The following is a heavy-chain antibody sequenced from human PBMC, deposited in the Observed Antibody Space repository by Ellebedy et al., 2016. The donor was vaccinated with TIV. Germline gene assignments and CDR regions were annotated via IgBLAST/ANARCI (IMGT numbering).Heavy chain of an antibody. CDR3: VYNEVL. Sequence: PGGSLRLSCVASGFTPSDSYMDWVRQAPGKGLEWVGFIRSKAFGGTTDYAASVEGRFTISRDDSKNSLILQRSSLKTEDTAVYYCVYNEVLWGQGTLVTVSS. D-gene: IGHD5-24*01. J-gene: IGHJ4*02. CDR1: GFTPSDSY. CDR2: IRSKAFGGTT. V-gene: IGHV3-15*08.